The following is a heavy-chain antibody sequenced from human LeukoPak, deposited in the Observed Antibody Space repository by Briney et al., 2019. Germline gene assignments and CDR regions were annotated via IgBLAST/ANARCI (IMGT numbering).Heavy chain of an antibody. CDR1: GFTFDDYA. CDR3: AKDITPLNIVVVPAAMGY. Sequence: PGGSLRLSCAASGFTFDDYAMHWVRQAPGKGLEWVSGISWNSGSIGYADSVKGRFTISRDNAKNSLYLQMNSLRAEDTALYYCAKDITPLNIVVVPAAMGYWGQGTLVTVSS. V-gene: IGHV3-9*01. D-gene: IGHD2-2*01. J-gene: IGHJ4*02. CDR2: ISWNSGSI.